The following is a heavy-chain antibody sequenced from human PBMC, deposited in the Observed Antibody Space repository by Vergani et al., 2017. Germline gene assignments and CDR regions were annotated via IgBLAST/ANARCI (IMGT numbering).Heavy chain of an antibody. CDR1: GYSLSTSGVG. D-gene: IGHD6-6*01. CDR3: AHSTWSSSSFDY. Sequence: QITLKESGPTLVKPTQTLTLTCTFSGYSLSTSGVGVGWSRQPPGKALEWLALIDWDDDKRYSLSLKSRLTITKDTSKNQVVLTMTNMDPVDTATYDCAHSTWSSSSFDYWGQGTLVTVSS. V-gene: IGHV2-5*02. J-gene: IGHJ4*02. CDR2: IDWDDDK.